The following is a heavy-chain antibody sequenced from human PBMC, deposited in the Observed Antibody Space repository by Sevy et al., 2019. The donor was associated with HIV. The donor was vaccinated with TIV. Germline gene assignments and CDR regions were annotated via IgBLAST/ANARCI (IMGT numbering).Heavy chain of an antibody. J-gene: IGHJ5*02. D-gene: IGHD3-16*01. CDR1: SASFSAYY. V-gene: IGHV4-4*07. CDR3: ARDALGVGGGSNWFDP. CDR2: DSTSGST. Sequence: SETLSLTCTVSSASFSAYYWSWIRQPAGKGLEWIGRDSTSGSTNYNPSLKSRVTMSLDTSKNHFSLKLSSVTAADTAIYYCARDALGVGGGSNWFDPWGQGALVTVSS.